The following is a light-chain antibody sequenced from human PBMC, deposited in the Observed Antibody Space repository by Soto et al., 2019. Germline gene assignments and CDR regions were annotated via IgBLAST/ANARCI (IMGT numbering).Light chain of an antibody. CDR3: QQRSDSYT. CDR1: QTLANY. J-gene: IGKJ2*01. V-gene: IGKV3-11*01. CDR2: DAS. Sequence: EVVLTQSPATLSLSPGERATLSCRASQTLANYLAWYQQRPGQAPRLLIYDASNRATGIPARFSGSGSGTDFTLTISSLEPEESAVYYCQQRSDSYTFGQGTTLEIK.